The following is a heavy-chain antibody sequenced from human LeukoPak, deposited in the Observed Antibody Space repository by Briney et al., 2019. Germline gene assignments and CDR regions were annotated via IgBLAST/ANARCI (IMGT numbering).Heavy chain of an antibody. CDR2: ISSSGSTI. CDR1: GFTFSSYE. CDR3: ARVFSLPSRVGATTAY. J-gene: IGHJ4*02. Sequence: PGGSLRLSCAASGFTFSSYEMNWVRQAPGKGLEWVSYISSSGSTIYYADSVKGRFTISRDNAKNSLYLQMNSLRAEDMAVYYCARVFSLPSRVGATTAYWGQGTLVTVSS. V-gene: IGHV3-48*03. D-gene: IGHD1-26*01.